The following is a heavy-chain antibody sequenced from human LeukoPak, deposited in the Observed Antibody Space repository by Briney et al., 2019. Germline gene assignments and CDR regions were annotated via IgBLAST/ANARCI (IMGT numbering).Heavy chain of an antibody. CDR3: AKDGRFRSPWFDP. CDR2: ISSGGGTK. J-gene: IGHJ5*02. Sequence: PGGSLRLSCAASGFTFSSYGMHWVRQAPGEGLEWVAVISSGGGTKYYADSVKGRFTISRDNSKNTLYLQMNSLRAEDTAVYYCAKDGRFRSPWFDPWGQGTLVTVSS. CDR1: GFTFSSYG. D-gene: IGHD1-26*01. V-gene: IGHV3-30*18.